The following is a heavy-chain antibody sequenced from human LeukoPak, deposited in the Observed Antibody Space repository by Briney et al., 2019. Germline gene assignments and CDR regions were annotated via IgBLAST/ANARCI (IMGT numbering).Heavy chain of an antibody. CDR1: GFTFSSYG. V-gene: IGHV3-30*02. J-gene: IGHJ4*02. D-gene: IGHD6-13*01. Sequence: GSLRLSCAASGFTFSSYGMHWVRQAPGKGLEWVAFIRYDGSNKYYADSVKGRFTISRDNSKNTLYLQMNSLRAEDTAVYYCAREVSVGLQLAAAGLYFDYWGQGTLVTVSS. CDR2: IRYDGSNK. CDR3: AREVSVGLQLAAAGLYFDY.